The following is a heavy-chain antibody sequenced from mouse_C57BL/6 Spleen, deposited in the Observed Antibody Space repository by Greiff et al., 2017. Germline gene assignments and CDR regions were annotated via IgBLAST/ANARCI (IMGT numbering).Heavy chain of an antibody. CDR2: ISDGGSYT. J-gene: IGHJ2*01. Sequence: VQLKESGGGLVKPGGSLKLSCAASGFTFSSYAMSWVRQTPEKRLEWVATISDGGSYTYYPDNVKGRFTISRDNAKNNLYLQMSHLKSEDTAMYYCARDRTTVVAHLYYFDYWGQGTTLTVSS. CDR3: ARDRTTVVAHLYYFDY. CDR1: GFTFSSYA. V-gene: IGHV5-4*01. D-gene: IGHD1-1*01.